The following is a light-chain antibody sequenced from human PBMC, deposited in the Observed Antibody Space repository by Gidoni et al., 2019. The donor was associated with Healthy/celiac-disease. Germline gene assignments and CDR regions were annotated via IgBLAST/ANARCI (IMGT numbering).Light chain of an antibody. Sequence: DIVMTQSPLSLPVTPGEPASISCRSSQSLLHSNGYNYLDWYLQKPGQSPQLLIYLGSNRASGVPDRVSGSGSGTDFTLKISRVEAEDVGVYYCMQALQTPPYTFXQXTKLEIK. J-gene: IGKJ2*01. CDR3: MQALQTPPYT. V-gene: IGKV2-28*01. CDR2: LGS. CDR1: QSLLHSNGYNY.